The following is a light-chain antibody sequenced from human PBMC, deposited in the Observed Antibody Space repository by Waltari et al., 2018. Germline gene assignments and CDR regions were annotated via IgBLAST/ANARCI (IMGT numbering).Light chain of an antibody. Sequence: DIQMTQSPSSLSASVGDRVPITCRASQNINTYLNLYQPKVGKAPKLLIYATSSLQSGIPSRFSGSGSGTHFTLTINSLPPEDFATFSCQQSYTTPRTFGQGTNLEIK. CDR3: QQSYTTPRT. CDR1: QNINTY. J-gene: IGKJ2*01. V-gene: IGKV1-39*01. CDR2: ATS.